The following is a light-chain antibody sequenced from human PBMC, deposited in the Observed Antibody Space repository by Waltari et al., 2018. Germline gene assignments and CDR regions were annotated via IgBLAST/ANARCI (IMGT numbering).Light chain of an antibody. V-gene: IGLV2-8*01. CDR3: SSYAGNNFVV. Sequence: QSALTQPPSASGSPGQSVTISCTGTSSAVGGYKSVSWYQFHPGKAPKLLIYEVFKRPSGVPDRFSGSKSGNTASLIVSGLQAEDEAEYYCSSYAGNNFVVFGGGTQLTVL. CDR1: SSAVGGYKS. CDR2: EVF. J-gene: IGLJ2*01.